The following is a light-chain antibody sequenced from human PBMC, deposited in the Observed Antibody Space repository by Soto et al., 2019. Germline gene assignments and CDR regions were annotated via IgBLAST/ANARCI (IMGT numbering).Light chain of an antibody. Sequence: TQSPSTLSGSVVDRVTITGLASQSVSSYLAWYQQKPGQAPRLLIYDASNRATGIPARFSGSGSGTDFTLTISSLEPEDFAVYYCQQRSNWPLTFGGGTKVDIK. CDR1: QSVSSY. V-gene: IGKV3-11*01. CDR2: DAS. CDR3: QQRSNWPLT. J-gene: IGKJ4*01.